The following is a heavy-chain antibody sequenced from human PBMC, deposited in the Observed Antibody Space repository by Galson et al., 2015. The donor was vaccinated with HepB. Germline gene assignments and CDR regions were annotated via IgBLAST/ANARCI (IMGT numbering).Heavy chain of an antibody. D-gene: IGHD6-13*01. CDR1: GYTLTELS. V-gene: IGHV1-24*01. J-gene: IGHJ6*02. Sequence: SVKVSCKVSGYTLTELSMHWVRQAPGKGLEWMGGFDPEDGETIYAQKFQGRVTMTEDTSTDTAYMELSSLRSEDTAMYYCATLPGIAAAGPESYYYYYGMDVWGQGTTVTVSS. CDR2: FDPEDGET. CDR3: ATLPGIAAAGPESYYYYYGMDV.